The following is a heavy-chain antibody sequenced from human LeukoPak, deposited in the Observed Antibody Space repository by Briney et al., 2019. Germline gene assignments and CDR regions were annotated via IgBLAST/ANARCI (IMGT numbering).Heavy chain of an antibody. CDR1: GFTFSSYG. V-gene: IGHV3-30*03. CDR3: TTKSIPVLLRFGELSKGAFDI. Sequence: GGSLRLSCAASGFTFSSYGMHWVRQAPGKGLEWVAVISYDGSNKYYADSVKGRFTISRDNSKNTLYLQMNSLKTEDTAVYYCTTKSIPVLLRFGELSKGAFDIWGQGTMVTVSS. CDR2: ISYDGSNK. J-gene: IGHJ3*02. D-gene: IGHD3-10*01.